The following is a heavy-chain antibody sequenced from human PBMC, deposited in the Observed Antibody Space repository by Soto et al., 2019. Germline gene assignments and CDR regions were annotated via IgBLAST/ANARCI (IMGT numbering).Heavy chain of an antibody. Sequence: QLQLQESGPGLVKPSETLSLTCSVSGDSINSDKYYWGWIRQPPGKGLGWIGSIYFRGNTYYNPCRRTRVTVSLGKSRGELSLKLNSVTAADSAVYFCARLEGLATISYYFDFWGQGALVTVSS. CDR2: IYFRGNT. CDR3: ARLEGLATISYYFDF. J-gene: IGHJ4*02. D-gene: IGHD3-9*01. CDR1: GDSINSDKYY. V-gene: IGHV4-39*01.